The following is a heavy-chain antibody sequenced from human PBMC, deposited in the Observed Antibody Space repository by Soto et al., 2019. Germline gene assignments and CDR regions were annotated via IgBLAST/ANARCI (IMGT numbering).Heavy chain of an antibody. V-gene: IGHV4-59*01. CDR2: MYNTGST. CDR3: ARDLWGYCGADCYPLDV. Sequence: QVRLQESGPGLVKPSETLSLTCTVSGGSISSYYWSWIRQPPGKGLEWIGYMYNTGSTIYNPSLKSRVTISVHTSKNQSSLKLNSVTAADTAVYYCARDLWGYCGADCYPLDVWGQGTTVTVSS. D-gene: IGHD2-21*02. J-gene: IGHJ6*02. CDR1: GGSISSYY.